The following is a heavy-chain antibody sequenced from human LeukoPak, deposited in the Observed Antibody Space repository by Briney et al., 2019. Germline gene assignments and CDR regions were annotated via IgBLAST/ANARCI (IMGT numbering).Heavy chain of an antibody. D-gene: IGHD3-10*01. CDR1: GYTFTSYD. CDR2: MNPNSGNT. J-gene: IGHJ6*02. V-gene: IGHV1-8*01. CDR3: ARPLWFGELFHYYYGMDV. Sequence: ASVKVSCKASGYTFTSYDINWVRQATGQGLEWMGWMNPNSGNTGYAQKFQGRVTMTRNTSISTAYMELSSLRSEDTAVYYCARPLWFGELFHYYYGMDVWGQGTTVTVSS.